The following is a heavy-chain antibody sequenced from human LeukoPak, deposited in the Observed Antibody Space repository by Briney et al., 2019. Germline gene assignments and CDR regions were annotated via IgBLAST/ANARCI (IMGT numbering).Heavy chain of an antibody. D-gene: IGHD4-17*01. J-gene: IGHJ4*02. CDR2: IYHSGST. V-gene: IGHV4-4*02. CDR1: GGSISSSNW. CDR3: ASHPPYGETLDY. Sequence: SETLSLTCAVSGGSISSSNWWSWVRQPPGKGLEWIGEIYHSGSTNYNPSLKSRVTIPVDKSKNQFSLKLSSVTAADTAVYYCASHPPYGETLDYWGQGTLVTVSS.